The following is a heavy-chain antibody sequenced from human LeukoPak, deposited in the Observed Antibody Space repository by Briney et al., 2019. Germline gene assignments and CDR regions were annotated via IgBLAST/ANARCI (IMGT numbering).Heavy chain of an antibody. V-gene: IGHV1-69*13. D-gene: IGHD3-22*01. J-gene: IGHJ4*02. CDR2: IIPIFGTA. CDR1: GYTFTGYY. Sequence: ASVKVSCKASGYTFTGYYMHWVRQAPGQGLEWMGGIIPIFGTANYAQKFQGRVTITADESTSTAYMELSSLRSEDTAVYYCARGLYYDSSGYYPSGFDYWGQGTLVTVSS. CDR3: ARGLYYDSSGYYPSGFDY.